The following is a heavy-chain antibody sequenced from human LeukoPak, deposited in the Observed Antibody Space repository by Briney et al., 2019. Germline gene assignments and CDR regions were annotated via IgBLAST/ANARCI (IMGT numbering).Heavy chain of an antibody. CDR1: GFTFDDYG. Sequence: PGGSLRLSCAASGFTFDDYGMNWVRHAPGKGLEWVSGINWNGGSTGYSDSVKGRFIISRDNSKNSLYLQMNSLRAEDTALYYCARAKGQYFYYYMVVWGKGTTVTVSS. CDR2: INWNGGST. CDR3: ARAKGQYFYYYMVV. V-gene: IGHV3-20*04. J-gene: IGHJ6*03.